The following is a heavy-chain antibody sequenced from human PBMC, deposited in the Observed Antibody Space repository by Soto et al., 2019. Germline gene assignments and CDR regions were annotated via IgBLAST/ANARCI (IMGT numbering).Heavy chain of an antibody. V-gene: IGHV1-18*01. CDR1: GFTLTRYG. CDR3: ARDKDSSGWSPRCFQH. Sequence: VGSVKVSCKASGFTLTRYGISWVRQAPGQGLEWMGWISAYNGNTNYAQKLQGRVTMTTDTSTSTAYMELRSLRSDDTAVYYCARDKDSSGWSPRCFQHWGQGTLVTVSS. J-gene: IGHJ1*01. CDR2: ISAYNGNT. D-gene: IGHD6-19*01.